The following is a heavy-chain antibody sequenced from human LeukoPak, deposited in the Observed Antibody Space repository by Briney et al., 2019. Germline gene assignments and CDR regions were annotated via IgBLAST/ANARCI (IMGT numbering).Heavy chain of an antibody. V-gene: IGHV4-34*01. J-gene: IGHJ6*03. Sequence: NPSETLSLTCAVYGGSFSGYYWSWIRQPPGKGLEWIGEINHSGSTNYNPSLKSRVTISVDTSKNQFSLKLSSVTAADTAVYYCARLPLGYYYYMDVWGKGTTVTISS. CDR3: ARLPLGYYYYMDV. CDR2: INHSGST. D-gene: IGHD7-27*01. CDR1: GGSFSGYY.